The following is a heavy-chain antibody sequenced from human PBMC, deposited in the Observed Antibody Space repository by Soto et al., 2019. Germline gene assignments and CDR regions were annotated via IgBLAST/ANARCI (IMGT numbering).Heavy chain of an antibody. Sequence: PSETLSLTCRVSGDSISSTFWWTWVRQPPRKGLEWIGEVYHTGSTRYNPSLKGRVTISVDKPNNQFSLKLTSVTAADTAVYYCARLGGFYQAFDSWGQGTLVTVSS. CDR1: GDSISSTFW. CDR2: VYHTGST. CDR3: ARLGGFYQAFDS. J-gene: IGHJ4*02. V-gene: IGHV4-4*02. D-gene: IGHD3-22*01.